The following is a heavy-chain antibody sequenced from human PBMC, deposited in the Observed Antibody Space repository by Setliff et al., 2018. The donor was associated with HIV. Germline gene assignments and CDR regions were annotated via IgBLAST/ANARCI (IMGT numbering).Heavy chain of an antibody. CDR2: IYTNGYT. J-gene: IGHJ3*02. V-gene: IGHV4-61*09. CDR1: GGSISSDNYY. Sequence: PSETLSLTCTVSGGSISSDNYYWTWIRQSAGKGLERIGHIYTNGYTNYNPSLKSRVTISFDTSQNQFSLKLSSVTAADTAVFYCARAPPGIQNDAFDIWGQGAMVTVSS. CDR3: ARAPPGIQNDAFDI.